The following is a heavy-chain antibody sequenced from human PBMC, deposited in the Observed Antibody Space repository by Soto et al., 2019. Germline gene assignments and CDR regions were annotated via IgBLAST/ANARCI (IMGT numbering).Heavy chain of an antibody. CDR2: INHSGST. J-gene: IGHJ3*02. CDR3: ARGKRHLVAAISRGAFDI. CDR1: GGSFSGYY. D-gene: IGHD2-21*02. Sequence: SETLSLTCAVYGGSFSGYYWSWIRQPPGKGLEWIGEINHSGSTNYNPSLKSRVTISVDTSKNQFSLKLSSVTAADTAVYYCARGKRHLVAAISRGAFDIWGQGTMVTVSS. V-gene: IGHV4-34*01.